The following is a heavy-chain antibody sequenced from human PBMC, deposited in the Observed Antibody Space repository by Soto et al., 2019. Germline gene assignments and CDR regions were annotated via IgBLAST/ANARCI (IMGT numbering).Heavy chain of an antibody. D-gene: IGHD6-13*01. CDR3: ARDHGVAAAGISWFDP. J-gene: IGHJ5*02. V-gene: IGHV4-4*07. CDR1: GASLTSDH. CDR2: IHGSWCT. Sequence: PSQTLSLTCTVSGASLTSDHWSWIRQPAGSGLRWSRHIHGSWCTNNKPSLNCLLTWSVDTSRSQFSLRLMSLTAAVTAVYYCARDHGVAAAGISWFDPWRRGSL.